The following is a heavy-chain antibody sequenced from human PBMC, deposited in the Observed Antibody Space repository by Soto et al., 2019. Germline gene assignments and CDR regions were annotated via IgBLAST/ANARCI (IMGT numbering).Heavy chain of an antibody. V-gene: IGHV4-30-2*01. Sequence: PSETLSLTCAVSGGSISSGGYSWSWIRQPPGKGLEWIGYMYHSGSTYYNPSLKSRVTISVDMSKNQFSLKLSSVTAADTAVYYCASYYDSSDSGGYWGQGTLVTVSS. J-gene: IGHJ4*02. CDR2: MYHSGST. D-gene: IGHD3-22*01. CDR3: ASYYDSSDSGGY. CDR1: GGSISSGGYS.